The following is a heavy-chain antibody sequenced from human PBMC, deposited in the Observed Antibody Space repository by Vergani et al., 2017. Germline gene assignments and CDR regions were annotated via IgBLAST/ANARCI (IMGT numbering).Heavy chain of an antibody. D-gene: IGHD4-23*01. J-gene: IGHJ3*02. CDR1: GGSISSSSYY. CDR3: ARAHYGGNSGAAFDI. V-gene: IGHV4-39*01. CDR2: IYYSGST. Sequence: QVQLQESGPGLVKPSETLSLTCTVSGGSISSSSYYWGWIRQPPGKGLEWIGSIYYSGSTYYNPSLKSRVTISVDTSKNQFSLKLSSVTAADTAVYYCARAHYGGNSGAAFDIWGQGTMVTVSS.